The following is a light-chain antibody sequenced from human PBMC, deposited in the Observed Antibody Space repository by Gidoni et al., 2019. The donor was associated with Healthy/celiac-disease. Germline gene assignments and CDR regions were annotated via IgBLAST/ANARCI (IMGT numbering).Light chain of an antibody. CDR2: GAS. CDR3: QQYGSSPALT. V-gene: IGKV3-20*01. CDR1: HSVSSSY. J-gene: IGKJ4*01. Sequence: VLTQSPAPLSLSPGERATLSCRGSHSVSSSYLAWYQQKPGQAPRLLIYGASSSATGITEMFSGSGYGTDFTLTISSLEPEDFAVYYCQQYGSSPALTFGGGTKVEIK.